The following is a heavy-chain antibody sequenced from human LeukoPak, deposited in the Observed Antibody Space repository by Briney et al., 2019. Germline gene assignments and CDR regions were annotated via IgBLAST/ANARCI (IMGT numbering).Heavy chain of an antibody. Sequence: ASVKVSCKASGYTFTGQYIHWVRQAPGQGLEWMGWINPNSGGTNYAQKFQGRVTMTRDTSISTAYMELSRLRSDDTAVYYCARVRMGDYDAFDIWGQGTMVTVSS. D-gene: IGHD4-17*01. CDR2: INPNSGGT. J-gene: IGHJ3*02. V-gene: IGHV1-2*02. CDR1: GYTFTGQY. CDR3: ARVRMGDYDAFDI.